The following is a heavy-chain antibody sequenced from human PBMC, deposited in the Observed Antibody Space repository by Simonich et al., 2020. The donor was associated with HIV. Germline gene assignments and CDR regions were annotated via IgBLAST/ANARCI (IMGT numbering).Heavy chain of an antibody. CDR3: ARGFHPDYYDSSGYYEDYYYYYMDV. V-gene: IGHV4-34*01. D-gene: IGHD3-22*01. CDR1: GGSFSGYY. CDR2: IKHSGST. J-gene: IGHJ6*03. Sequence: QVQLQQWGAGLLKPSETLSLTCAVYGGSFSGYYWSWIRQPPGKGLEWIGEIKHSGSTNYNPSLKSRVTISVDTSKNQFSLKLSSVTAADTAVYYCARGFHPDYYDSSGYYEDYYYYYMDVWGKGTTVTVSS.